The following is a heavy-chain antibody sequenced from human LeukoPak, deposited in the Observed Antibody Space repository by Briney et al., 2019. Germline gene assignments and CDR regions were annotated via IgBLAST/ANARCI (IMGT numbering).Heavy chain of an antibody. CDR3: ARVGVDTAMFSRNKKYYFDY. V-gene: IGHV4-39*07. Sequence: PSETLSLTCTVSGGSISSSSYYWGWIRQPPGKGLEWIGSIYYSGSTYYNPSLKSRVTISVDTSKNQFSLKLSSVTAADTAVYYCARVGVDTAMFSRNKKYYFDYWGQGTLVTVSS. CDR2: IYYSGST. J-gene: IGHJ4*02. D-gene: IGHD5-18*01. CDR1: GGSISSSSYY.